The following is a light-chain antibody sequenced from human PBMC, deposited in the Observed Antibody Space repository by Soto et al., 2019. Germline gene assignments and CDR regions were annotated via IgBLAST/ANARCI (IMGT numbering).Light chain of an antibody. J-gene: IGKJ1*01. CDR3: QQYNNWPPWT. V-gene: IGKV3-15*01. CDR1: QSVGSRF. CDR2: GAS. Sequence: EIVLTHSPGTLSLSPGERATLSCSSSQSVGSRFLAWYQQKPGQAPRLLIYGASTRATGIPARFSGSGSGTEFTLTISSLQSEDFAVYYCQQYNNWPPWTFGQGTKVDI.